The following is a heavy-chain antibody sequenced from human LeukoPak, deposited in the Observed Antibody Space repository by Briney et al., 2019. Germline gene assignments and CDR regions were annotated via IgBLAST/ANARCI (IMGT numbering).Heavy chain of an antibody. CDR1: GGSISSSSYY. CDR2: IYYSGST. V-gene: IGHV4-39*07. Sequence: SETLSLTCTVSGGSISSSSYYWGWIRQPPGKGLEWIGSIYYSGSTYYNPSLKSRVTISVDTSKNQFSLKLSSVTAADTAVYYCARDLWAYYGSGSVLNYWGQGTLVTVSS. D-gene: IGHD3-10*01. CDR3: ARDLWAYYGSGSVLNY. J-gene: IGHJ4*02.